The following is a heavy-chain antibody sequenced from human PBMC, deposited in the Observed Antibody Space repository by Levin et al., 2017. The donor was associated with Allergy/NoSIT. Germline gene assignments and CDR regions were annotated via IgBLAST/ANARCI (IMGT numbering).Heavy chain of an antibody. D-gene: IGHD2-15*01. CDR1: GFTFDDYT. CDR3: AKDDLGYCSGGSCYSLDY. J-gene: IGHJ4*02. Sequence: GESLKISCAASGFTFDDYTMHWVRQAPGKGLEWVSLISWDGGSTYYADSVKGRFTISRDNSKNSLYLQMNSLRTEDTALYYCAKDDLGYCSGGSCYSLDYWGQGTLVTVSS. CDR2: ISWDGGST. V-gene: IGHV3-43*01.